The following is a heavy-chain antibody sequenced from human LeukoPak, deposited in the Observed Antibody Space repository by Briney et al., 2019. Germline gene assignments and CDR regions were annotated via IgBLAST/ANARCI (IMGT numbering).Heavy chain of an antibody. J-gene: IGHJ6*03. Sequence: SVKVSCKASGGTFSSYAISWVRQAPGQGLEWMGGIIPIFGTANYAQKFQGRVTITTDESTSTAYMELSSLRSEDTAVYYCARGDYGSGSYTLPYYYYYMDVWGKGTTVTVSS. V-gene: IGHV1-69*05. CDR1: GGTFSSYA. CDR2: IIPIFGTA. CDR3: ARGDYGSGSYTLPYYYYYMDV. D-gene: IGHD3-10*01.